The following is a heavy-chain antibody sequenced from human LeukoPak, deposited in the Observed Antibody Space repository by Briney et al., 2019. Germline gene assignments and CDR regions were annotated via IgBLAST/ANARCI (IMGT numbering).Heavy chain of an antibody. J-gene: IGHJ4*02. D-gene: IGHD6-13*01. CDR1: GFTFSSXX. CDR2: ISYDGSNK. CDR3: ARQHVGIAAPLYYFDY. Sequence: ASGFTFSSXXMHWVRQAPGXXLEGVAVISYDGSNKYYADSVKGRFTISRDNSKNTLYLQMNSLRAEDTAVYYCARQHVGIAAPLYYFDYWGQGTLVTVSS. V-gene: IGHV3-30-3*01.